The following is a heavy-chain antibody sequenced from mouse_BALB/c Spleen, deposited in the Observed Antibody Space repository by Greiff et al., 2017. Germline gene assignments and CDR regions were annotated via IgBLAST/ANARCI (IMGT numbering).Heavy chain of an antibody. CDR1: GFTFNTYA. CDR2: IRSKSNNYAT. J-gene: IGHJ4*01. Sequence: EVKVVDSGGGLVQPKGSLKLSCAASGFTFNTYAMHWVCQAPGKGLEWVARIRSKSNNYATYYADSVKDRFTISRDDSQSMLYLQMNNLKTEDTARYYFVRDGAGGQDYWGQGTSVTVSS. V-gene: IGHV10-3*03. CDR3: VRDGAGGQDY. D-gene: IGHD1-1*02.